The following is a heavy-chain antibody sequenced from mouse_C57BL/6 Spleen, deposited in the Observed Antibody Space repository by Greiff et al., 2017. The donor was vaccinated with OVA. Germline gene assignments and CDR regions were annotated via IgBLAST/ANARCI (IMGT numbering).Heavy chain of an antibody. CDR3: ARRGILLRYFDY. D-gene: IGHD1-1*01. J-gene: IGHJ2*01. Sequence: VQLQQPGAELVRPGSSVKLSCKASGYTFTSYWMHWVKQRPIQGLEWIGNIDPSDSYTNYNQKFKGKSTLTVDKSSSTAYMQLSSLTSEDSSVYYCARRGILLRYFDYWGQGTTLTVSS. CDR1: GYTFTSYW. CDR2: IDPSDSYT. V-gene: IGHV1-52*01.